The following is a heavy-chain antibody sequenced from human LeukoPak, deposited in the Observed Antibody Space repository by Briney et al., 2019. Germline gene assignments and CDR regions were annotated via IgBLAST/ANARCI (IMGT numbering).Heavy chain of an antibody. J-gene: IGHJ6*03. D-gene: IGHD3-10*01. CDR2: ISGSGGT. CDR3: ARAYYYPYYMDV. V-gene: IGHV3-23*01. CDR1: GFTFSSYG. Sequence: GGSLRLSCAASGFTFSSYGMSWVRQAPGKGLEWVSAISGSGGTYYADSVKGRFTISRDNSKNTLYLQMNSLRAEDTAVYYCARAYYYPYYMDVWGKGTMVTVSS.